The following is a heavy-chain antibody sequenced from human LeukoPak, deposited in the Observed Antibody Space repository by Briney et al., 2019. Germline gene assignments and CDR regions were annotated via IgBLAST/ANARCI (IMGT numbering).Heavy chain of an antibody. CDR2: IHHSGNS. CDR1: GASVTDYY. CDR3: TRGHWGLQS. V-gene: IGHV4-59*02. Sequence: SETLSLTCTVSGASVTDYYWSWIRQSPGKGLEWISYIHHSGNSDYNPSLRSRVTTSLDTFKNQFSLNLISVTAADTAVYYCTRGHWGLQSWSQGTLVTVSS. D-gene: IGHD7-27*01. J-gene: IGHJ5*02.